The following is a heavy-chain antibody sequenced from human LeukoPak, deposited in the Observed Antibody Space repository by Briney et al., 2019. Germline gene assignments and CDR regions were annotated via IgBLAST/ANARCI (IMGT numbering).Heavy chain of an antibody. CDR3: ARDQYYYDSSGYYHFDY. J-gene: IGHJ4*02. V-gene: IGHV3-43D*03. CDR1: GFTFDDYA. Sequence: PGGSLRLSCAASGFTFDDYAMHWVRQAPGKGLEWVSLISWDGGSTYYADSVKGRFTISRDNSKNSLYLQMNSLRAEDTAVYYCARDQYYYDSSGYYHFDYWGQGTLVTVSS. D-gene: IGHD3-22*01. CDR2: ISWDGGST.